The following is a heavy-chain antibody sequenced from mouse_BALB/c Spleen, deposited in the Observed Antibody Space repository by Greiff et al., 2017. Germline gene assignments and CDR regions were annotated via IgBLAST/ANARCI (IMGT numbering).Heavy chain of an antibody. D-gene: IGHD1-3*01. CDR2: ISSGSSTI. CDR1: GFTFSSFG. Sequence: EVKLMESGGGLVQPGGSRKLSCAASGFTFSSFGMHWVRQAPEKGLEWVAYISSGSSTIYYADTVKGRFTISRDNPKNTLFLQMTSLRSEDTAMYYCASSGNYAMDYWGQGTSVTVSS. J-gene: IGHJ4*01. V-gene: IGHV5-17*02. CDR3: ASSGNYAMDY.